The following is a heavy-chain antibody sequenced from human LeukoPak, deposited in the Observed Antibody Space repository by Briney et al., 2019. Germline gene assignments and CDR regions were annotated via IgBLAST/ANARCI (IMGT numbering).Heavy chain of an antibody. CDR3: AGLYSSGWYEEGHWFDP. J-gene: IGHJ5*02. D-gene: IGHD6-19*01. V-gene: IGHV4-31*03. Sequence: SDTLSLTCTVSGGSISSGGYYWSWIRQHPGKGLEWIGYIYYSGSTYYNPSLKSRVTISVDTSKNQFSLKLSSVTAADTAVYYCAGLYSSGWYEEGHWFDPWGQGTLVTVSS. CDR2: IYYSGST. CDR1: GGSISSGGYY.